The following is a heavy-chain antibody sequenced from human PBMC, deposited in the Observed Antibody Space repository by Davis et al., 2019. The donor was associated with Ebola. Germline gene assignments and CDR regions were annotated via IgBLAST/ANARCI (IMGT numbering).Heavy chain of an antibody. Sequence: MPGGSLRLSCTVSGGSISSSTYYWGWIRQPPGKGLEWIGTIYYSGDTDYNPSLKSRLSISVDTSKNQFSLKLSSVTAADTAVYYCAKDEQLAGWFVYYGMDVWGQGTTVTVSS. V-gene: IGHV4-39*07. CDR3: AKDEQLAGWFVYYGMDV. CDR1: GGSISSSTYY. CDR2: IYYSGDT. D-gene: IGHD6-6*01. J-gene: IGHJ6*02.